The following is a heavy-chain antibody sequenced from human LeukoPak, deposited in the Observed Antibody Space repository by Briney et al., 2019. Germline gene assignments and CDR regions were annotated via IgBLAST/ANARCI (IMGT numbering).Heavy chain of an antibody. Sequence: SETLSLTCAVYGGSFSAYYWSWIRQPPGKGLEWIGEINHSGRPNYSPSLKSRVTISVDMSKNEFSLRLRSVTAADTAMYYCASLRYDSSAYDHPLPHHWGQGTLVTVSS. CDR1: GGSFSAYY. J-gene: IGHJ5*02. V-gene: IGHV4-34*01. CDR3: ASLRYDSSAYDHPLPHH. D-gene: IGHD3-22*01. CDR2: INHSGRP.